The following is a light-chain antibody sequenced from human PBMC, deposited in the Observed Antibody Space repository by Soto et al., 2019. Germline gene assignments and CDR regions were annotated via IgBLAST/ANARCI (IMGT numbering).Light chain of an antibody. V-gene: IGKV3-20*01. CDR3: QQYDSSPWT. Sequence: EIVLTQSPGTLSLSPGERATLSCRASQSVSRSFLAWYQQKPGQAPRLLIYGASSRATGIPDRFSGSGSGTDFSLTISRLEPEDFAGYYCQQYDSSPWTFGQGTKVEIK. CDR1: QSVSRSF. CDR2: GAS. J-gene: IGKJ1*01.